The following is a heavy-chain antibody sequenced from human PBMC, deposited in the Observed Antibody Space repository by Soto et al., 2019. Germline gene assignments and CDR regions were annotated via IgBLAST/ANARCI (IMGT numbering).Heavy chain of an antibody. CDR2: IYHSGST. D-gene: IGHD1-26*01. CDR3: ARIYGRYSGSYDI. CDR1: GGSISSSNW. Sequence: SKTLSLTCAVSGGSISSSNWWSWVRQPPGKGLEWIGEIYHSGSTNYNPSLKSRVTISVDKSKNQFSLKLSSVTAADTAVYYCARIYGRYSGSYDIWGQGTMVTVSS. V-gene: IGHV4-4*02. J-gene: IGHJ3*02.